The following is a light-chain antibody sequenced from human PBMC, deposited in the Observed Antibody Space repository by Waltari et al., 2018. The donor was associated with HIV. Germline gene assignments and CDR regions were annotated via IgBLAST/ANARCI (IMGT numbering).Light chain of an antibody. Sequence: GSPGQSVTISCTGTSSDVGGYNYVSWYQQHPGKAPKLMIYEVSKRPSGVPDRFSGSKSGNTASLTVSGLQAEDEADYYCSSYAGSNTDVVFGGGTKLTVL. CDR2: EVS. CDR1: SSDVGGYNY. CDR3: SSYAGSNTDVV. V-gene: IGLV2-8*01. J-gene: IGLJ2*01.